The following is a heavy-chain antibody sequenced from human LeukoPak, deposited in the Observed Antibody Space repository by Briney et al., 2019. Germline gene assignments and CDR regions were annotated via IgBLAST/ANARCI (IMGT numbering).Heavy chain of an antibody. D-gene: IGHD6-6*01. V-gene: IGHV4-59*08. Sequence: SETLSLTCTVSGGSISSYYWSWIRQPPGKGLEWIGYIYYSGSTNYNPSLKSRVTISVDTSKNQFSLKLSSVIAADTAVYYCARHRYSSSFTYWGQGTLVTVSS. CDR3: ARHRYSSSFTY. J-gene: IGHJ4*02. CDR2: IYYSGST. CDR1: GGSISSYY.